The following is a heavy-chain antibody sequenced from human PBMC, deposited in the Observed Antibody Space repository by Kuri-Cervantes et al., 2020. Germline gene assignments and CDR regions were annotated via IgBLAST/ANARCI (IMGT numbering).Heavy chain of an antibody. CDR2: IKQDGSEK. D-gene: IGHD2-2*01. J-gene: IGHJ6*02. CDR1: GFTFSSYW. Sequence: GESLKISCAASGFTFSSYWMSWVRQAPGKGLEWVANIKQDGSEKYYVDSVKGRFTISRDNAKNSLYLQMNSLRAADTAVYYCARRGAAASPFYYYYYGMDVWGQGTTVTVSS. CDR3: ARRGAAASPFYYYYYGMDV. V-gene: IGHV3-7*01.